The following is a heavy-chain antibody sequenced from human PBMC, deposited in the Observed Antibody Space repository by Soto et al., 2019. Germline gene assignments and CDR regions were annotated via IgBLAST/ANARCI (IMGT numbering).Heavy chain of an antibody. CDR1: GGSFSGYY. J-gene: IGHJ6*02. V-gene: IGHV4-34*01. CDR2: INHSGST. CDR3: AKGDRIAAAGHYYYYGMDV. Sequence: SETLSLTCAVYGGSFSGYYWSWIRQPPGKGLEWIGEINHSGSTNYNPSLKSRVTISVDTSKNQSSLKLSSVTAADTAVYYCAKGDRIAAAGHYYYYGMDVWGQGTTVTVSS. D-gene: IGHD6-13*01.